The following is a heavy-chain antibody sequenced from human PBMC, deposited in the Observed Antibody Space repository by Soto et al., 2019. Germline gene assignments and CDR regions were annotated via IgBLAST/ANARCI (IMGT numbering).Heavy chain of an antibody. CDR2: IWYDGSNK. V-gene: IGHV3-33*01. CDR3: ARDRGIAAAGEGFDY. D-gene: IGHD6-13*01. Sequence: QVQLVESGGGVVQPGRSLRLSCAASGFTFSSYGMHWVRQAPGKGLEWVAVIWYDGSNKYYADSVKGRFTISRDTSKNTLYLQMSSLRAEDTAVYCCARDRGIAAAGEGFDYWGQGTLVTVSS. J-gene: IGHJ4*02. CDR1: GFTFSSYG.